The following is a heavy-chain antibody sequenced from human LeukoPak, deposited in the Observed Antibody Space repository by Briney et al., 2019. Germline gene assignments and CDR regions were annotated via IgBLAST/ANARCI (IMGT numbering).Heavy chain of an antibody. CDR3: AKMRAIVVMVAATDY. Sequence: PGGSLRLSCAASGFTFSSYAMSWVRQAPGKGLEWVSAISGSGGSTYYADSVKGRFTISRDNSKNTLYLQMNSLRAEDTAVYYCAKMRAIVVMVAATDYWGQGTLVTVSS. J-gene: IGHJ4*02. D-gene: IGHD2-15*01. V-gene: IGHV3-23*01. CDR1: GFTFSSYA. CDR2: ISGSGGST.